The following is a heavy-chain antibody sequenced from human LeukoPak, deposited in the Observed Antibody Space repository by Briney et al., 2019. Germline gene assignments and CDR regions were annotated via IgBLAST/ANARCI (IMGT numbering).Heavy chain of an antibody. J-gene: IGHJ3*02. CDR2: IYPGDSDT. Sequence: GESLKISCKGSGYSFTSYWIGWVRQMPGKGLEWMGIIYPGDSDTRYSPSFQGQVTISADKSISTAYLQWSSLKASDTAMYYCARLSGLVRGVVDAFDIWGQGTMVTVSS. CDR3: ARLSGLVRGVVDAFDI. D-gene: IGHD3-10*01. CDR1: GYSFTSYW. V-gene: IGHV5-51*01.